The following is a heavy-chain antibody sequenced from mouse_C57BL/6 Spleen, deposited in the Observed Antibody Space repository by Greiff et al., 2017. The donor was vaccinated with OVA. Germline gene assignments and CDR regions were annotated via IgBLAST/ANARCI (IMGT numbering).Heavy chain of an antibody. D-gene: IGHD1-1*01. CDR3: ARSNYGSSYGYFDV. CDR2: IDPSDSYT. Sequence: QVQLQQPGAELVMPGASVKLSCKASGYTFTSYWIHWVKQRPGQGLEWIGEIDPSDSYTNYNQKFKGKSTLTVDKSSSTAYMQLSSLTSEDSAVYYCARSNYGSSYGYFDVWGTGTTVTVSS. J-gene: IGHJ1*03. CDR1: GYTFTSYW. V-gene: IGHV1-69*01.